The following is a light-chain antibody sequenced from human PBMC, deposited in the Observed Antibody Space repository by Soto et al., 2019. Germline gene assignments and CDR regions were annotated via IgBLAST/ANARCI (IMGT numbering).Light chain of an antibody. Sequence: DIVMTQSPDTLAVSLGERATSNCMYSQNALYSSNNKNYLAWYQQKPGQPPKLLIYWASTRESGVPDRFSGSVSGKDFPLNISSLQAEDVAVYYCEQYYSSPWTCGLGTKLEIE. V-gene: IGKV4-1*01. CDR1: QNALYSSNNKNY. J-gene: IGKJ1*01. CDR2: WAS. CDR3: EQYYSSPWT.